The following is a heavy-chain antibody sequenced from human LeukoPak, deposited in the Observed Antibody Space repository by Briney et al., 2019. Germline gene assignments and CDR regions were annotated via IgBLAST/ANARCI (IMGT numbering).Heavy chain of an antibody. CDR2: IKQDGSEK. Sequence: GGSLRLSCAASGFTFRSYWMSWVRQAPGKGLEWVANIKQDGSEKYYVDSVKGRFTISRDNAKNPLYLQMNSLRAEDTAVYYCASAAYSSGWSPIDYWGQGTLVTVSS. CDR3: ASAAYSSGWSPIDY. D-gene: IGHD6-19*01. V-gene: IGHV3-7*01. CDR1: GFTFRSYW. J-gene: IGHJ4*02.